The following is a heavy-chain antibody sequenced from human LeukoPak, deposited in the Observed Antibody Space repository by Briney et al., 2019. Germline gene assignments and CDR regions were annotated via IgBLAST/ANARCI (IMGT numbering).Heavy chain of an antibody. Sequence: GASVKVSCKASGYTFTSYDINWVRQATGQGLEWMGWMSPNSGNTGYAQKFQGRVTMTRDTPTGTAYLELSSLRSEDSAVYYCVRTPPNWGADFWGQETLVTVSS. D-gene: IGHD7-27*01. J-gene: IGHJ4*02. CDR2: MSPNSGNT. V-gene: IGHV1-8*01. CDR1: GYTFTSYD. CDR3: VRTPPNWGADF.